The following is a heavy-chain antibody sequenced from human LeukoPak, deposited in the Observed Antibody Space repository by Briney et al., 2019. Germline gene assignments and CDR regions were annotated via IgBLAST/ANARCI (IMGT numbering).Heavy chain of an antibody. J-gene: IGHJ3*02. V-gene: IGHV4-31*03. CDR2: IYYSGST. CDR1: GGSISSGGYY. Sequence: PSQTLSLTCTVSGGSISSGGYYWSWIRQHPGKGLEWIGYIYYSGSTYYNPSLKSRVTISVDTSKNQFSLKLSSVTAADTAVYYCARGWRFGVVPNDAFDIWGQGTMVTVSS. CDR3: ARGWRFGVVPNDAFDI. D-gene: IGHD3-3*01.